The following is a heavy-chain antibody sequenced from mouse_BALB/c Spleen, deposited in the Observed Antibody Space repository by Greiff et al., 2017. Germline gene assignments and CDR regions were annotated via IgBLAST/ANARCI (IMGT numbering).Heavy chain of an antibody. D-gene: IGHD2-3*01. J-gene: IGHJ1*01. CDR3: ARSGYSWYFDV. CDR2: ISYSGST. V-gene: IGHV3-2*02. Sequence: VQLKESGPGLVKPSQSLSLTCTVTGYSITSDYAWNWIRQFPGNILEWMGYISYSGSTSYNPSLKSRISITRDTSKNQFFLQLNSVTTEDTATYYCARSGYSWYFDVWGAGTTVTVSS. CDR1: GYSITSDYA.